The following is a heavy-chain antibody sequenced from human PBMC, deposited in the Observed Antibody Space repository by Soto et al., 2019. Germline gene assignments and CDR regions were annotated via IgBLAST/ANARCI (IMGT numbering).Heavy chain of an antibody. CDR1: GATFSGSA. D-gene: IGHD6-19*01. Sequence: GASVKVSCKASGATFSGSAFSWVRQAPGQGLEWMGWISAYNGNTNYAQKLQGRVTMTTDTSTSTAYMELRSLRSDDTAVYYCARDQIAVAGPFDYWGQGTLVTVSS. J-gene: IGHJ4*02. CDR2: ISAYNGNT. V-gene: IGHV1-18*01. CDR3: ARDQIAVAGPFDY.